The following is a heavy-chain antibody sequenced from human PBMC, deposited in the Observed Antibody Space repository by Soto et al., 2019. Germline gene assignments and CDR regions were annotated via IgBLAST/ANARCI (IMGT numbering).Heavy chain of an antibody. V-gene: IGHV4-30-4*01. J-gene: IGHJ6*02. CDR1: GGSISSGDYY. D-gene: IGHD1-1*01. CDR2: IYYSGST. CDR3: ARELEAPTGGMDV. Sequence: SSETLSLTCTVSGGSISSGDYYWSWIRQPPGKGLEWIGYIYYSGSTYYNPSLKSRVTISVDTSKNQFSLKLSSVTAADTAVYYCARELEAPTGGMDVWGQGTTVTVSS.